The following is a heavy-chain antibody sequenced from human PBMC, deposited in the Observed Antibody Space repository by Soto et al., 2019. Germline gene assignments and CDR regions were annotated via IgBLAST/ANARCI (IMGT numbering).Heavy chain of an antibody. Sequence: SETLSLTCAVSGGSISSGGYSWSWIRQPPGRGLEWIGYIYHSGSTYYNPSLRSRVTISVDRSKNQFSLKLSSVTAADTAVYYCARDSVLWFGELLSYGMDVWGQGTTVTVSS. CDR1: GGSISSGGYS. D-gene: IGHD3-10*01. CDR3: ARDSVLWFGELLSYGMDV. J-gene: IGHJ6*02. CDR2: IYHSGST. V-gene: IGHV4-30-2*01.